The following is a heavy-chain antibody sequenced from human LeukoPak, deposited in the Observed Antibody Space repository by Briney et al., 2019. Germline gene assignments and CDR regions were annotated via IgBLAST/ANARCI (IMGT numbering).Heavy chain of an antibody. V-gene: IGHV3-66*01. Sequence: GGSLRLSCAASGFTVSSNYMSWVRQAPGKGLEGVSVIYSGGSTYYADSVKGRFTISRDNSKNTLYLQMNSLRAEDTAVYYCARDRCSSTSCYTNWFDPWGQGTLVTVSS. J-gene: IGHJ5*02. CDR2: IYSGGST. CDR1: GFTVSSNY. D-gene: IGHD2-2*01. CDR3: ARDRCSSTSCYTNWFDP.